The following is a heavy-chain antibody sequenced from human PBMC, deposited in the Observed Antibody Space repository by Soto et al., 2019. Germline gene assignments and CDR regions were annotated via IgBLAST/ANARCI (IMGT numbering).Heavy chain of an antibody. CDR3: ARLGSYSSGWEMVRQDAFDI. CDR2: INAGNGNT. CDR1: GYTFTSYA. V-gene: IGHV1-3*01. D-gene: IGHD6-19*01. Sequence: ASVKVSCKASGYTFTSYAMHWVRQAPGQRLEWMGWINAGNGNTKYSQKFQGRVTITRDTSASTAYMELSSVTAADTAVYYCARLGSYSSGWEMVRQDAFDIWGQGTMVTVSS. J-gene: IGHJ3*02.